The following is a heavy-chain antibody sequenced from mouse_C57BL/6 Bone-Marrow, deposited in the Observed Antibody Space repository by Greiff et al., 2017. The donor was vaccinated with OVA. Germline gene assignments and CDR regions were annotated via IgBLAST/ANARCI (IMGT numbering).Heavy chain of an antibody. D-gene: IGHD1-1*01. CDR2: IDPEDGDT. Sequence: EVNVVESGAELVRPGASVKLSCTASGFNIKDYYMHWVKQRPEQGLEWIGRIDPEDGDTEYAPKFQGKATMTADTSSNTAYLQLSSLTSEDTAVYYCTTIYYYGSRRFAYWGQGTLVTVSA. CDR3: TTIYYYGSRRFAY. CDR1: GFNIKDYY. J-gene: IGHJ3*01. V-gene: IGHV14-1*01.